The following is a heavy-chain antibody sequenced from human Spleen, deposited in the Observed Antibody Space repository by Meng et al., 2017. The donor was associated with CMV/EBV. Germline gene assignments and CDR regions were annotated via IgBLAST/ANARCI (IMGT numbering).Heavy chain of an antibody. J-gene: IGHJ5*02. CDR1: GFTFSSYA. V-gene: IGHV3-23*01. Sequence: GGSLRLSCAASGFTFSSYAMSWVRQAPGKGLEWVSGISYNGGATYYVDSVKGRFTISRDNSKNTVYLQMNSLRAEDTAVYYCAKETIYGSGSYWDLDPWGQGTLVTVSS. CDR2: ISYNGGAT. D-gene: IGHD3-10*01. CDR3: AKETIYGSGSYWDLDP.